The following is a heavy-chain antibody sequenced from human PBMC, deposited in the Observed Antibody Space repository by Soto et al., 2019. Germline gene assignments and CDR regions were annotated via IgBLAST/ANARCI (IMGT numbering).Heavy chain of an antibody. D-gene: IGHD4-17*01. CDR2: IYYSGSGST. Sequence: SETLSLTCGVSGGSVSSGSYYWSWIRQPPGKGLEWIGYIYYSGSGSTNYNPSLKSRVTISVDTSKNQFSLKLTSVTAADTAVYYCARPDYGDYVMFRYWGQGALVTVSS. V-gene: IGHV4-61*01. CDR3: ARPDYGDYVMFRY. CDR1: GGSVSSGSYY. J-gene: IGHJ4*02.